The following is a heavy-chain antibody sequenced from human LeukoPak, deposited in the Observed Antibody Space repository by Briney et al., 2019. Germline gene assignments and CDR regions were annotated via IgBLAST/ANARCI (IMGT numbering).Heavy chain of an antibody. D-gene: IGHD2-21*01. J-gene: IGHJ3*02. CDR1: GFTFRKYW. V-gene: IGHV3-74*01. CDR2: INPDDGST. Sequence: GGSLRLSCAASGFTFRKYWLHWVRQAPGKGLVWVSRINPDDGSTSYADSVKGRFTISRDNAKSTLYLQMNSLRAEDTAVYYCLTIVETDIEASDIWGQGTKVTVSS. CDR3: LTIVETDIEASDI.